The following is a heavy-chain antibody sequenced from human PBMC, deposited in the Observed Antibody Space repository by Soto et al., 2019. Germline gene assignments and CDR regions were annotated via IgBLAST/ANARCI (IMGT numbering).Heavy chain of an antibody. Sequence: QVQLQESGPGLVKPSETLSLTCTVSGGSISSYYWSWIRQPPGKGLEWIGYIYYSGSTKYNPSVKIRVTLTVDTAKNQSALKLSAVSAADTAVYYCARDGSGWPVLDYWGQGTLVTVSS. CDR3: ARDGSGWPVLDY. D-gene: IGHD6-19*01. CDR1: GGSISSYY. J-gene: IGHJ4*02. V-gene: IGHV4-59*01. CDR2: IYYSGST.